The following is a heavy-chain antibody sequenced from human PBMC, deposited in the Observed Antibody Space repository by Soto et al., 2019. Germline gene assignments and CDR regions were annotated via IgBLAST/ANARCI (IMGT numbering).Heavy chain of an antibody. Sequence: PGGSLRLSCAASGFTFSTYKMNWVRQAPGKGLEWVSYISSSSSTIYYADSVKGRFTISRDNAKNSPYLQMNSLRDEDTAVYYCARDAYDYDDTSGYYRHWGQGTLVTVSS. CDR3: ARDAYDYDDTSGYYRH. CDR1: GFTFSTYK. D-gene: IGHD3-22*01. J-gene: IGHJ4*02. CDR2: ISSSSSTI. V-gene: IGHV3-48*02.